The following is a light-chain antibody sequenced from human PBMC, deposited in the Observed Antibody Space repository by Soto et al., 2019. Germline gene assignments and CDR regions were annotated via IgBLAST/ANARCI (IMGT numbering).Light chain of an antibody. CDR3: QQFSAYPLT. CDR2: EPS. V-gene: IGKV1-13*02. J-gene: IGKJ4*01. CDR1: EGINTG. Sequence: AIQLTQSPSSLSASVGDRVTITCRASEGINTGVAWYQQKPGKSPKLLIYEPSNLASGVSLRFSGTGYGTSFSLTIGGLQPEDFATYHCQQFSAYPLTFGGGTKVEIK.